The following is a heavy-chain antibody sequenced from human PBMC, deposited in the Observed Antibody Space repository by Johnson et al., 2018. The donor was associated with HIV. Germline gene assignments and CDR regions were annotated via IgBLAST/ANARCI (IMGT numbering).Heavy chain of an antibody. D-gene: IGHD6-6*01. V-gene: IGHV3-30*14. CDR3: ASGVTARAPLLI. J-gene: IGHJ3*02. CDR1: GFTFTFYA. Sequence: QVQLVESGGGVVQPGRSLRLSCAASGFTFTFYAMHWVRQAPGKGLEWVAVISYDGTNTYYADSVRGRFTISRDNSRNTVSLQMIILRPKDTAMYYCASGVTARAPLLIWGQGTMVTVSS. CDR2: ISYDGTNT.